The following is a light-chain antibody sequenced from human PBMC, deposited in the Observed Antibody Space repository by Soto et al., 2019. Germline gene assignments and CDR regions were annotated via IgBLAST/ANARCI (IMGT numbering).Light chain of an antibody. Sequence: QSVLTQPASVSGSPGLSITISCTGTSSDVGAYDYVSWYQQHPGEAPKLMIYDVSDRPSGVSNRFSGSKSGNTASLTISGLQAEDEADIYCSSYTTTHVYVFGTGTKVTVL. CDR1: SSDVGAYDY. CDR2: DVS. CDR3: SSYTTTHVYV. V-gene: IGLV2-14*01. J-gene: IGLJ1*01.